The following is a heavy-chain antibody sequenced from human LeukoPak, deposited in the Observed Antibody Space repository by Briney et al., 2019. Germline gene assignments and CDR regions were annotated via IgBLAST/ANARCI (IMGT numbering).Heavy chain of an antibody. CDR3: ARTDKAYCGGDCYFPDY. V-gene: IGHV3-11*04. D-gene: IGHD2-21*01. Sequence: NPGGSLRLSCAASGLTFSDYYMSWLRQAPGKGLEWVSYISSSGSTIYYADSVKGRFTISRDNAKNSLYLQMNSLRAEDTAVYYCARTDKAYCGGDCYFPDYWGQGTLVTVSS. CDR1: GLTFSDYY. J-gene: IGHJ4*02. CDR2: ISSSGSTI.